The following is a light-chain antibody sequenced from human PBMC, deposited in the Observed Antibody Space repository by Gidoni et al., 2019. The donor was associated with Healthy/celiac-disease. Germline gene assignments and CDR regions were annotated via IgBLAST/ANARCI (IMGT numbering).Light chain of an antibody. V-gene: IGKV3-11*01. J-gene: IGKJ4*01. CDR2: DAS. CDR3: QQRSNWPLT. CDR1: QSVSSY. Sequence: EFVLTQSPATLSLSPGERVTLSCRASQSVSSYLAWYQQKPGQAPRLLIYDASNRATGIPARFSGSGSGTDFTLTISSLEPEEFAVYYCQQRSNWPLTFGGXTKVEIK.